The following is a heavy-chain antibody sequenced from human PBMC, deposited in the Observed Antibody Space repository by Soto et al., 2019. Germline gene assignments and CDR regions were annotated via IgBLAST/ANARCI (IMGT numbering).Heavy chain of an antibody. Sequence: QVQLVESGGGVVQPGRSLRLSCAASGFTFSSYAMHWVRQAPGKGLEWVAVISYDGSNKYYADSVKGRFTISRDNSKNTLYLQMNSLRAEDTAVYYCARDGGDIVLVPAAMRPYYYYGMDVWGQGTTVTVSS. V-gene: IGHV3-30-3*01. CDR3: ARDGGDIVLVPAAMRPYYYYGMDV. CDR2: ISYDGSNK. D-gene: IGHD2-2*01. J-gene: IGHJ6*02. CDR1: GFTFSSYA.